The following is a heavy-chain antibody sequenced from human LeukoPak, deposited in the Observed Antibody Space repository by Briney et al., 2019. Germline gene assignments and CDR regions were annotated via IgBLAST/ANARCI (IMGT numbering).Heavy chain of an antibody. CDR1: GFTFSSNA. CDR2: ISYDGINE. D-gene: IGHD3-10*01. Sequence: PGGSLRLSCAASGFTFSSNAMHWVRQAPGKGLEWVTVISYDGINEYYADSVKGRFTISRDNAKNSLYLQMNSLRAEDTAVYYCARADGSGRKWGQGTLVTVSS. V-gene: IGHV3-30-3*01. CDR3: ARADGSGRK. J-gene: IGHJ4*02.